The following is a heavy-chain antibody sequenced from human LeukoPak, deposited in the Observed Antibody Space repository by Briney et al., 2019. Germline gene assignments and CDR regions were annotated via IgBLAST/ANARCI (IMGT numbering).Heavy chain of an antibody. D-gene: IGHD4-11*01. CDR3: ARLRPHYSNYDLGYFDY. J-gene: IGHJ4*02. V-gene: IGHV4-39*01. CDR1: GGSISSGSYY. Sequence: SETLSLTCTVSGGSISSGSYYWVWIRQPPGKGLEWIGSIYYSGSTYYNPSLKSRVAISVDTSKNQFSLKLSSVTAADTAVYYCARLRPHYSNYDLGYFDYWGQGTLVTVSS. CDR2: IYYSGST.